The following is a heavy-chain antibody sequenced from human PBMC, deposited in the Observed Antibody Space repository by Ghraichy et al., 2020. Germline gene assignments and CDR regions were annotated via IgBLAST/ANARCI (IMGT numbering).Heavy chain of an antibody. Sequence: GGSLRLSCEASGFTVSSHYINWVRQAPGEGLEWVSVIYSDGRTFYADSVRGRFTISRDNSKNTVFLQMNGLRAEDTAVYYCARDRADPVITFDFWGRGTLVTVSS. D-gene: IGHD1-14*01. CDR1: GFTVSSHY. J-gene: IGHJ4*02. V-gene: IGHV3-66*01. CDR3: ARDRADPVITFDF. CDR2: IYSDGRT.